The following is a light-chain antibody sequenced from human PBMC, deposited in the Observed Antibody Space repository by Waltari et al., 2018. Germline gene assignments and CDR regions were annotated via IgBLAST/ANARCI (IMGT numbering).Light chain of an antibody. Sequence: QSVLTQPPSASGTPGQRVTISCSGSTSNIGANLVYWYQQLPGTAPKLLIYVDKQRPSGVPVRFSDSKSGTSSSLASSGLRSEDEADYYCAAWDDRVRGRVFGGGTKLTVL. CDR2: VDK. J-gene: IGLJ3*02. V-gene: IGLV1-47*02. CDR1: TSNIGANL. CDR3: AAWDDRVRGRV.